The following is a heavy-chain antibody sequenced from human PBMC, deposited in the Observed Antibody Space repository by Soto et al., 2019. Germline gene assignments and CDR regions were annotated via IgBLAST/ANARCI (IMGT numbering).Heavy chain of an antibody. CDR1: GDSVTSHY. Sequence: SETLSLTCSFSGDSVTSHYLTWIRQSPEKGLEWIGYMHYTGFSHYNPSLKSRLTISVDTSKNQFSLKLSSVTAADTAVYYCARHYDFWSVSRFDYWGQGTLVTVSS. CDR2: MHYTGFS. J-gene: IGHJ4*02. D-gene: IGHD3-3*01. CDR3: ARHYDFWSVSRFDY. V-gene: IGHV4-59*08.